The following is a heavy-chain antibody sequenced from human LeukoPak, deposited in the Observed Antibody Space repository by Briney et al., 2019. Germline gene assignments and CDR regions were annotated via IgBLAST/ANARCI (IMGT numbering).Heavy chain of an antibody. CDR1: GGTFTSYG. D-gene: IGHD2-2*01. CDR3: ARDGLGPARHWFDP. Sequence: ASVKVSCKASGGTFTSYGISWVRQAPGQGLEWMGWISAYNGNTNYAQKLQGRVTMTTDTSTSTACMELRSLRSDDTAVYYCARDGLGPARHWFDPWGQGTLVTVSS. J-gene: IGHJ5*02. V-gene: IGHV1-18*01. CDR2: ISAYNGNT.